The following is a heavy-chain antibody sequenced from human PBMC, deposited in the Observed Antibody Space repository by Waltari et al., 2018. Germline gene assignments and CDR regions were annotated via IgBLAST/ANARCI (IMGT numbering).Heavy chain of an antibody. CDR1: GGTFSSYA. CDR2: VIPIFVTA. J-gene: IGHJ4*02. Sequence: QVQLVQSGAEVKKPGSSVKVSCKASGGTFSSYAISWVRKAPGQGLEWMGGVIPIFVTANYAQKFQGRVTSTADKSTSTAYMELSSLRSEDTAVYYCARVSKSSGYYYVCDYWGQGTLVTVSS. D-gene: IGHD3-22*01. V-gene: IGHV1-69*14. CDR3: ARVSKSSGYYYVCDY.